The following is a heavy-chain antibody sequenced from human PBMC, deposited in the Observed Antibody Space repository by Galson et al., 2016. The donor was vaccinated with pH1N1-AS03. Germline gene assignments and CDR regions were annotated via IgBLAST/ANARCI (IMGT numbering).Heavy chain of an antibody. Sequence: PALVKPTQTLTLTCSLSGVSLPTSGLAVGWFRLPPGKALEFLALMYWDHAIRFSSSLRNRLTITKDTSRNQAVLTVTNIDPLDTATYFCALPWCWWNAFEIWGPGAVVTV. J-gene: IGHJ3*02. D-gene: IGHD2-21*01. CDR2: MYWDHAI. V-gene: IGHV2-5*02. CDR3: ALPWCWWNAFEI. CDR1: GVSLPTSGLA.